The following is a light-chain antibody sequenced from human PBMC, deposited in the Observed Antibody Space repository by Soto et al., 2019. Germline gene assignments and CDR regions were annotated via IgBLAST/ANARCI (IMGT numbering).Light chain of an antibody. Sequence: EIVLTQSPATLAMSPGERASLSISASQSVSSYLAWYQQKPGQAPRLLIYDASNRATGIPARFSGSGSGTDFTLTISSLEPEDFAVYYCQQRSNWLTFGGGTKVDI. CDR1: QSVSSY. V-gene: IGKV3-11*01. CDR3: QQRSNWLT. J-gene: IGKJ4*01. CDR2: DAS.